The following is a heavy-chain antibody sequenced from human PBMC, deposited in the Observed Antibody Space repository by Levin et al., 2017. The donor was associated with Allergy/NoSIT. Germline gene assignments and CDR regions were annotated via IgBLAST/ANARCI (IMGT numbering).Heavy chain of an antibody. CDR3: TRQLVGATFYYFDY. D-gene: IGHD1-26*01. V-gene: IGHV3-49*03. J-gene: IGHJ4*02. Sequence: GGSLRLSCTGSGFTFGDFAMSWFRQAPGKGLEWVGFIRNKAYSGAAQYAASVTGRFTFSRDDSKNITYLQMNSLRTEETGVYYCTRQLVGATFYYFDYWGRGTLVTVSS. CDR2: IRNKAYSGAA. CDR1: GFTFGDFA.